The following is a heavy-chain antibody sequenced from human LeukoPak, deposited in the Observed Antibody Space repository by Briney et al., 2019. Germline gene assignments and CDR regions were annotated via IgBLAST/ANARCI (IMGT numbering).Heavy chain of an antibody. V-gene: IGHV3-30*04. CDR2: ISYDGSNK. Sequence: GRSLRLSCAASGFTFSSYAMHWVRQAPGKGLERVAVISYDGSNKYYADSVKGRFTISRDNSKNTLYLQMNSLRAEDTAVYYCARGTTGTTGVVSYFDYWGQGTLVTVSS. D-gene: IGHD1-1*01. CDR3: ARGTTGTTGVVSYFDY. J-gene: IGHJ4*02. CDR1: GFTFSSYA.